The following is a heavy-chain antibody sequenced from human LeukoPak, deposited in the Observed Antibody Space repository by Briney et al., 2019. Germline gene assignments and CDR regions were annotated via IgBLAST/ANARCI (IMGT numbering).Heavy chain of an antibody. CDR1: GFTFSSYA. Sequence: GGSLRLSCAASGFTFSSYAMSWVRQAPGKGLEWVSAISGSGGSTYYADSVKGRFTISRDNSKNTLYLQMNSLRAEDTAVYYCARDGYYDFWSGYPLGGYYGMDVWGQGTTVTVSS. D-gene: IGHD3-3*01. CDR3: ARDGYYDFWSGYPLGGYYGMDV. J-gene: IGHJ6*02. CDR2: ISGSGGST. V-gene: IGHV3-23*01.